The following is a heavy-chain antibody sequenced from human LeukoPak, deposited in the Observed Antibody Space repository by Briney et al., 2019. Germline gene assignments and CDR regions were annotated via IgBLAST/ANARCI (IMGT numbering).Heavy chain of an antibody. V-gene: IGHV4-61*09. J-gene: IGHJ5*02. CDR1: GGSISSGFYD. D-gene: IGHD1-20*01. CDR3: ARDFNLNDMPWWFDP. Sequence: ASETLSLTCTVSGGSISSGFYDWYWIRQPAGKGLEWIGHIYTSKSMNYNPSLKSRVTISVDTSKNQFSLQLKSVTPEDTAVYYCARDFNLNDMPWWFDPWGHGTLVTVSS. CDR2: IYTSKSM.